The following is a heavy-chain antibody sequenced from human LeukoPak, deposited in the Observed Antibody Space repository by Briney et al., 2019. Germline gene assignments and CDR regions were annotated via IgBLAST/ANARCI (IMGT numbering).Heavy chain of an antibody. V-gene: IGHV3-48*03. J-gene: IGHJ4*02. D-gene: IGHD3-10*01. CDR1: GSTFSGYE. Sequence: GGSLRLSCEASGSTFSGYEMNWVRQAPGKGLEGIPYICGRGITTYYADSVKGRFTISRDDAKKLLSLEMNGLRDEDTAVSYCARDLYYYGSGNYVTGLPDYWGQGTLVTVSS. CDR2: ICGRGITT. CDR3: ARDLYYYGSGNYVTGLPDY.